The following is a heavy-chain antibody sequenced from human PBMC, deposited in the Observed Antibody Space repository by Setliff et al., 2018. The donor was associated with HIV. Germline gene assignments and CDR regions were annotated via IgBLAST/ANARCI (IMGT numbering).Heavy chain of an antibody. CDR3: ARDMSVKHFSDTTSRTAVYYFDY. J-gene: IGHJ4*02. CDR1: GHTFTSYY. CDR2: INPSGGST. V-gene: IGHV1-46*01. Sequence: ASVKVSCKASGHTFTSYYMHWVRQAPGQGLEWMGIINPSGGSTSYAQKFQGRVTMTRDTSTSTAYMELSSLRSEDTAVYYCARDMSVKHFSDTTSRTAVYYFDYWGQGTLVTVSS. D-gene: IGHD3-3*02.